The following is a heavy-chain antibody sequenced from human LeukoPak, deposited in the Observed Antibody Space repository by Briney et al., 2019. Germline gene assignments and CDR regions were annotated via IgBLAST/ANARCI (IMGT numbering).Heavy chain of an antibody. D-gene: IGHD6-19*01. CDR1: GFTFDDYA. CDR2: VSGDGSAT. V-gene: IGHV3-43*02. CDR3: AKGTQWLVHY. Sequence: GGSLRLSCAASGFTFDDYAMHWVRQAPGEGLEWVSLVSGDGSATYYVDSVKGRFTISRDNSKNSLYLQMNSLITEDTALYYCAKGTQWLVHYWGQGALVTVSS. J-gene: IGHJ4*02.